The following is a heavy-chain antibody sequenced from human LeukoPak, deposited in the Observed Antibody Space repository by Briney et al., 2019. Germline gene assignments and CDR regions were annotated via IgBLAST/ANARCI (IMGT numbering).Heavy chain of an antibody. J-gene: IGHJ4*02. CDR2: INPNSGGT. D-gene: IGHD6-19*01. CDR3: ARDAVDIAVAGTFDY. CDR1: GYTFTGYY. V-gene: IGHV1-2*02. Sequence: VASVKVSCKASGYTFTGYYMHWVRQAPGQGLEWMGWINPNSGGTNYAQKFQGRVTMTRDTSISTAYMELSRLRSDDTAVYYCARDAVDIAVAGTFDYWGQGTLVTVSS.